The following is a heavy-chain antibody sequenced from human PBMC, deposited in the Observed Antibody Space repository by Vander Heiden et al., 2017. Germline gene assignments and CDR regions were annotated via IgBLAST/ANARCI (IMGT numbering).Heavy chain of an antibody. CDR2: ISRSSSTI. V-gene: IGHV3-48*02. Sequence: EVQLVASGGGLVEHGGHRRLVCAASGFTFSNYKLNWVRQAPGKGLEWVSYISRSSSTIYYADSVRGRFTISRDNAKNSLYLQMNSLRDEDTAVYYCARDWGYWGQGTLVTVSS. D-gene: IGHD3-16*01. J-gene: IGHJ4*02. CDR1: GFTFSNYK. CDR3: ARDWGY.